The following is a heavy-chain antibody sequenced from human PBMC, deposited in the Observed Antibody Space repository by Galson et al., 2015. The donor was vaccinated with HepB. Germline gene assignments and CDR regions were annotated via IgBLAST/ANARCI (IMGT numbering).Heavy chain of an antibody. Sequence: SVKVSCKASGYTFTSYYMHWVRQAPGQGLEWMGIINPSGGSTSYAQKFQGRVTMTRDTSTSTVYMELSSLRSEDTAVYYCARVARYYDSSGTFDYWGQGTLVTVSS. J-gene: IGHJ4*02. CDR1: GYTFTSYY. CDR3: ARVARYYDSSGTFDY. CDR2: INPSGGST. V-gene: IGHV1-46*01. D-gene: IGHD3-22*01.